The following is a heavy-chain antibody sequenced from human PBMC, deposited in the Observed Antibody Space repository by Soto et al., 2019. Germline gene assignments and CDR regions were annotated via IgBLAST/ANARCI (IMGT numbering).Heavy chain of an antibody. CDR3: TTVTDHFGN. J-gene: IGHJ4*02. CDR1: GFTFSGSA. V-gene: IGHV3-73*01. Sequence: EVQLVESGGGLVQPGGSLKLSCAASGFTFSGSAMHWVRQASGKGLEWVGRIRSKANSYATAYAASVQGRFTISRDDSKNTAYLQMNSLRTGDPAVYYCTTVTDHFGNWGQGTLVTVSS. CDR2: IRSKANSYAT. D-gene: IGHD4-17*01.